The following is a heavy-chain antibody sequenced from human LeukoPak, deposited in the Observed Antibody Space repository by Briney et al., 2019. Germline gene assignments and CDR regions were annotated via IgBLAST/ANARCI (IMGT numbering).Heavy chain of an antibody. CDR3: AKGEYQLLYGDY. CDR2: ISGSGGST. D-gene: IGHD2-2*02. V-gene: IGHV3-23*01. Sequence: GGSLRLSCAASGFTFSSYAMSWVRQAPGKGLEWVSAISGSGGSTYYADSVKGRLTISRDNSKNTLYLQMNSLRAKDTAVYYCAKGEYQLLYGDYWGQGTLVTVSS. J-gene: IGHJ4*02. CDR1: GFTFSSYA.